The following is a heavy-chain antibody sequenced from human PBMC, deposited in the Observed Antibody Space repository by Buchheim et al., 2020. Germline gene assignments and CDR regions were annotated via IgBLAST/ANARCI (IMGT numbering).Heavy chain of an antibody. CDR3: AKCITIFGVVINLYGMDV. D-gene: IGHD3-3*01. V-gene: IGHV3-30*18. CDR2: ISYDGSNK. CDR1: GFTFSSYG. J-gene: IGHJ6*02. Sequence: QVQLVESGGGVVQPGRSLRLSCAASGFTFSSYGMHWVRQAPGKGLEWVAVISYDGSNKYYADSVKGRFTISRDNSKNTLYLQMNSLRAEDTAVYYCAKCITIFGVVINLYGMDVWGQGTTGTVSS.